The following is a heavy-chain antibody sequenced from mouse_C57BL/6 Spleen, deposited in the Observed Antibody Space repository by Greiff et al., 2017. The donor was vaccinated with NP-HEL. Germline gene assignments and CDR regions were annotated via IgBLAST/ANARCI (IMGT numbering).Heavy chain of an antibody. CDR1: GYTFTSYW. D-gene: IGHD1-1*01. V-gene: IGHV1-53*01. J-gene: IGHJ1*03. CDR2: INPSNGGT. Sequence: VQLQQSGTELVKPGASVKLSCKASGYTFTSYWMHWVKQRPGQGLEWIGNINPSNGGTNYNEKFKSKATLTVDKSSSTAYMQLSSLTSEDSAVYYCARYWDYYGSSYRYFDVWGTGTTVTVSS. CDR3: ARYWDYYGSSYRYFDV.